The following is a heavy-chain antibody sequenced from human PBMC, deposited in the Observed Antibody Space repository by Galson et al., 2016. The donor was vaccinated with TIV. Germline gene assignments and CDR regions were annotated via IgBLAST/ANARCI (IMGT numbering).Heavy chain of an antibody. D-gene: IGHD2-15*01. Sequence: SVKVSCKASGDIFSSYSVNWVRQAPGQGPEWIGGIISIFKIANYAQKFQGRVSITMDESTGTGYMELTSLRSEDTAVYFCARDIPCGGSCYFFDDWGQGTLVTVSS. CDR3: ARDIPCGGSCYFFDD. J-gene: IGHJ4*02. V-gene: IGHV1-69*05. CDR1: GDIFSSYS. CDR2: IISIFKIA.